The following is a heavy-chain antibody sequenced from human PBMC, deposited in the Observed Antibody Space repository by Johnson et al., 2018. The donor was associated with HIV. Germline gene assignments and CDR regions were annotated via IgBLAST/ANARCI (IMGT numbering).Heavy chain of an antibody. J-gene: IGHJ3*02. V-gene: IGHV3-30-3*01. CDR3: ARELRGPDAVDI. Sequence: QVQLMESGGGVVQAGRSLRLSCAASGFSFSSYALHWVRQAPGKGLEWVAAVSYETTNKHYADSVKGRFTISRDNSKSTLILQMNGLREEDTAIYYCARELRGPDAVDIWGQGTMVTVSS. CDR1: GFSFSSYA. CDR2: VSYETTNK.